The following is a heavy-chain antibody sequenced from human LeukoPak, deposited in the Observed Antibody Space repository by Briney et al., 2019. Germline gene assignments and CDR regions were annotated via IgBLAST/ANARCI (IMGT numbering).Heavy chain of an antibody. CDR3: AKLGITAAGAAFDI. CDR1: GFTFSSYG. J-gene: IGHJ3*02. V-gene: IGHV3-30*02. D-gene: IGHD6-13*01. Sequence: PGGSLRLSCAASGFTFSSYGMHWVRQAPGKGLEWVAFIRYDGSNKYYADSVKGRFTISRDNSKNTLYLQMNSLRAEDTAVYYCAKLGITAAGAAFDIWGQGTMVTVSS. CDR2: IRYDGSNK.